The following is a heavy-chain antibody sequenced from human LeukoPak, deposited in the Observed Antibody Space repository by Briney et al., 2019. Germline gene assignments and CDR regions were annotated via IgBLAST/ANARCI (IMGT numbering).Heavy chain of an antibody. D-gene: IGHD2-2*01. CDR3: ARSYIQFSRPYFSDY. J-gene: IGHJ4*02. CDR1: GGSISTYY. CDR2: ISHNGRT. V-gene: IGHV4-59*01. Sequence: KPSETLSLTCFVSGGSISTYYWSWIRQPPGKGLEWIGDISHNGRTNYNPSLKSQLTMSIDTSKNQFSLKLTSLTAADTAIYYCARSYIQFSRPYFSDYWGQGTLVTVSS.